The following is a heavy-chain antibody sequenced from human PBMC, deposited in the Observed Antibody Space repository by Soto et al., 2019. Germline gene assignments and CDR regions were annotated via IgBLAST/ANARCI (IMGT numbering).Heavy chain of an antibody. CDR3: AKGSRDAFDF. CDR1: GFTFDDFA. J-gene: IGHJ3*01. V-gene: IGHV3-9*01. D-gene: IGHD2-2*01. CDR2: INWNSASI. Sequence: GGSLRLSCVASGFTFDDFAMHWVRQVPGKGLEWVSAINWNSASIGYGDSVKGRFTISRDNAKNSLYLQMTGLRIEDTALYRCAKGSRDAFDFWGQGTLVSVSS.